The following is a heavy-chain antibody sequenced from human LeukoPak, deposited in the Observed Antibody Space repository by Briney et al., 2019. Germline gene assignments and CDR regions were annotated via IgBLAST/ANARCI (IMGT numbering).Heavy chain of an antibody. V-gene: IGHV3-30*02. J-gene: IGHJ3*02. CDR3: AKDPTVTGDAFDI. D-gene: IGHD4-17*01. CDR2: IRYDGSNK. Sequence: GGSLRLSCAASGFTFSSYGMHWVRQAPGKGLEWVAFIRYDGSNKYYADSVKGRFTISRDNSKNTLYLQMNSLRAEDTAVYYCAKDPTVTGDAFDIWGQGTMVTVSS. CDR1: GFTFSSYG.